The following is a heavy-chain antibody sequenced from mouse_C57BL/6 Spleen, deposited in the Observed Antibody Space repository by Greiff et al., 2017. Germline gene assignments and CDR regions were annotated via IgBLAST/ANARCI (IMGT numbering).Heavy chain of an antibody. Sequence: VQLQQSGPELVKPGASVKISCKASGYTFTDYYMNWVKQSHGKSLEWIGDINPNNGGTSYNQKFKGKATLTVDKSSSTAYMELRSLTSEDSAVYYCARSHYGNYLYYFDYWGQGTTLTVSS. D-gene: IGHD2-1*01. CDR2: INPNNGGT. V-gene: IGHV1-26*01. CDR3: ARSHYGNYLYYFDY. J-gene: IGHJ2*01. CDR1: GYTFTDYY.